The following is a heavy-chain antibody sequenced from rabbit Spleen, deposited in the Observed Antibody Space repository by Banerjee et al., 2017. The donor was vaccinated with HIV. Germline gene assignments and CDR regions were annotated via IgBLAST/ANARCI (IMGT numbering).Heavy chain of an antibody. J-gene: IGHJ6*01. CDR2: IDPVFHIA. Sequence: QLVESGGGLVQPGGSLKLSCKASGFTLSSYYMNWVRQAPGKGLEWIGYIDPVFHIAVYASWVNGRFTISRDNAQNTLYLQLNSLTAADTATYFCVREVYHILGLWGPGTLVTVS. D-gene: IGHD1-1*01. CDR3: VREVYHILGL. CDR1: GFTLSSYY. V-gene: IGHV1S7*01.